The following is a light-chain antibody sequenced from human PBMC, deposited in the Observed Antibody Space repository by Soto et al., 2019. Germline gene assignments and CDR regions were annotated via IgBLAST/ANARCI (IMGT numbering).Light chain of an antibody. CDR3: QQYNSFPWT. V-gene: IGKV1-5*01. CDR1: QSVSGW. CDR2: DAS. J-gene: IGKJ1*01. Sequence: DTQMTQSPSSLSAYLGDRVTITCRASQSVSGWVAWYQQTPGRAPKPLISDASKLETGVSSRFRGHVSGTEFTLSISSLQPGDSATYYCQQYNSFPWTFGLGTKVDIK.